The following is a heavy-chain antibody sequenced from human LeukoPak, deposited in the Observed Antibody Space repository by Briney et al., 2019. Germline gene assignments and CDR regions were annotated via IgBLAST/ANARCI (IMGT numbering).Heavy chain of an antibody. CDR1: GFTFSSYA. J-gene: IGHJ6*02. CDR2: ISGSGGST. Sequence: GGSLRLSCAASGFTFSSYAMSWVRQAPGKGLEWVSAISGSGGSTYYADSVKGRFTISRDNSKNTLYLQMNSLRAEDTAVYYCATDSGYCSSTSCYNDYYYYGMDVWGQGTTVTVPS. D-gene: IGHD2-2*01. V-gene: IGHV3-23*01. CDR3: ATDSGYCSSTSCYNDYYYYGMDV.